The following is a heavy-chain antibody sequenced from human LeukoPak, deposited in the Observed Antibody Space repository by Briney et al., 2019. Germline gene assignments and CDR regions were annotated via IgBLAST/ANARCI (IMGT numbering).Heavy chain of an antibody. CDR1: GFTFSSYW. Sequence: PGGSLRLSCAASGFTFSSYWMSWVRQAPGKGLEWVANIKQDGSEKYYVDSVKGRFTISRDNAKNSLYLQMNSLRAEDTAVYYCARDDSSGYYLYGGGYFDYWGQGTLVTVSS. J-gene: IGHJ4*02. D-gene: IGHD3-22*01. CDR2: IKQDGSEK. CDR3: ARDDSSGYYLYGGGYFDY. V-gene: IGHV3-7*01.